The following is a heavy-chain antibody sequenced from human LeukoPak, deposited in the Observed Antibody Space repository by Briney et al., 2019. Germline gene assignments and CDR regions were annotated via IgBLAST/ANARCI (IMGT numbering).Heavy chain of an antibody. Sequence: GGSLRLSCAASGFTFSTFAMIWVRQPPGKGLEWVSSICPSGGEIHYADSVKGRFTISRDNSKSTLSLQMNSLRAEDTAIYYCATYRQVQVPFECWGQGTLVTVSS. D-gene: IGHD5-18*01. CDR2: ICPSGGEI. CDR1: GFTFSTFA. J-gene: IGHJ4*02. CDR3: ATYRQVQVPFEC. V-gene: IGHV3-23*01.